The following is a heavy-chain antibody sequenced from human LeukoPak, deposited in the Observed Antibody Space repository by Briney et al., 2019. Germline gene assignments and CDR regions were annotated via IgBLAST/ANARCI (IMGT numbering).Heavy chain of an antibody. J-gene: IGHJ4*02. CDR1: GGSISGYY. Sequence: PSETLSLTCTVSGGSISGYYWSWIRQPPGKGLECIGYIYYSGSTNYNPSLKSRVTISVDTSRNQFSLKLTSVTAADTAVYYCAKVSDRDSSGYYWGFEYWGQGTLDTVSS. D-gene: IGHD3-22*01. CDR2: IYYSGST. CDR3: AKVSDRDSSGYYWGFEY. V-gene: IGHV4-59*08.